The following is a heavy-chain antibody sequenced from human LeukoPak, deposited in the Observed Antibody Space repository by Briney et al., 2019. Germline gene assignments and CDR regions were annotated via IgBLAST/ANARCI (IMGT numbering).Heavy chain of an antibody. D-gene: IGHD5-18*01. CDR3: ARVRAAWIQLWLLDDY. CDR1: GFSFSSYA. V-gene: IGHV3-30-3*01. Sequence: GGSLRLSCAASGFSFSSYAMSWVRQAPGKGLEWVAVISYDGSNKYYADSVKGRFTISRDNSKNTLYLQMNSLRAEDTAVYYCARVRAAWIQLWLLDDYWGQGTLVTVSS. CDR2: ISYDGSNK. J-gene: IGHJ4*02.